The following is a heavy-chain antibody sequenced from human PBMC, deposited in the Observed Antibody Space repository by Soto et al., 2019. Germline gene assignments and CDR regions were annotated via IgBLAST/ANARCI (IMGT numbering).Heavy chain of an antibody. V-gene: IGHV1-8*01. J-gene: IGHJ6*02. CDR1: GFTLTSYD. CDR2: MNPNSGDR. Sequence: QVQLVQSGAEVKKPVASVKVSCKAAGFTLTSYDINWVRQATGQGLEWMGWMNPNSGDRGYAQKCQGRVNMTENTSISTADMELSSLRSEDTAVYYCARGSWFGDLGCFDYGLDVWGQGNTVTVSS. CDR3: ARGSWFGDLGCFDYGLDV. D-gene: IGHD3-10*01.